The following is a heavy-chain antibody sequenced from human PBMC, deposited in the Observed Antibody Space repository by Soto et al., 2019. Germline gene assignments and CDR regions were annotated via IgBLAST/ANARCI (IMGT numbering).Heavy chain of an antibody. Sequence: PGGSLRLSCAASGFTFSSYGMHWARQAPGKGLEWVAVIWYDGSNKYYADSVKGRFTISRDNSKNTLYLQMNSLRAEDTAVYYCARDVGPGSTDYWGQGTLVTVSS. V-gene: IGHV3-33*01. CDR2: IWYDGSNK. CDR1: GFTFSSYG. J-gene: IGHJ4*02. CDR3: ARDVGPGSTDY.